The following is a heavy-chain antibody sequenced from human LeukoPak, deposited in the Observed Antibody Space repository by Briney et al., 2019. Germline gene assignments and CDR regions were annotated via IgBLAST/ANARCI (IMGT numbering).Heavy chain of an antibody. CDR1: GFTFSSYS. CDR3: ARDHAKDIVVVPAAPRGWYFDL. Sequence: GSLRLSCAASGFTFSSYSMNWVRQAPGKGLEWVSSISSSSSYIYYADSVKGRFTISRDNAKNLLYLQMNSLRAEDTAVYYCARDHAKDIVVVPAAPRGWYFDLWGRGTLVTVSS. D-gene: IGHD2-2*01. V-gene: IGHV3-21*01. CDR2: ISSSSSYI. J-gene: IGHJ2*01.